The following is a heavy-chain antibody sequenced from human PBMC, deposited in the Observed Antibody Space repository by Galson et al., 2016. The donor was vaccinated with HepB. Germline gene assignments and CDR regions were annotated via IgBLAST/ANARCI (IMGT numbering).Heavy chain of an antibody. D-gene: IGHD2-2*01. CDR1: GYTFTDYY. Sequence: SVKVSCKASGYTFTDYYMHWVRQAPGQGLEWMGWINPNSGGTNYAQKFQGRVTMTRDTSISTAYMELSRLRSDDTAVYYCARRSTSLYYYGMDVWGQGTTVTVSS. J-gene: IGHJ6*02. CDR3: ARRSTSLYYYGMDV. V-gene: IGHV1-2*02. CDR2: INPNSGGT.